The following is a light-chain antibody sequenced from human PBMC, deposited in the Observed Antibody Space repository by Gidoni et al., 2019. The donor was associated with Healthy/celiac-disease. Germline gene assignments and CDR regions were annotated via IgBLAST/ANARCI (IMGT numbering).Light chain of an antibody. CDR3: QQYNNWPPRT. Sequence: EIVMTPSPATLSVSPGERAPLSCRASQSVSSNLAWYQQKPGQAPRLLIYGASTRTTGIPARFSGSGSGTEFTLTISSLQSEDFAVYYCQQYNNWPPRTFGQGTKVEIK. CDR1: QSVSSN. V-gene: IGKV3-15*01. CDR2: GAS. J-gene: IGKJ1*01.